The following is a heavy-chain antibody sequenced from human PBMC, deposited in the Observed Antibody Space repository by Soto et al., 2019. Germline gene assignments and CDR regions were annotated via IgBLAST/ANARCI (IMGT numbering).Heavy chain of an antibody. CDR2: IYYSGST. V-gene: IGHV4-59*01. CDR3: ARDDRGRGLTYYYYYGMEG. J-gene: IGHJ6*02. D-gene: IGHD3-10*01. Sequence: SETLSLTCTVSGGSISSYYWSWIRQPPGKGLEWIGYIYYSGSTNYNPSLKSRVTISVDTSKNQFSLKLSSVTAADTAVYYCARDDRGRGLTYYYYYGMEGWGQGTMVTVSS. CDR1: GGSISSYY.